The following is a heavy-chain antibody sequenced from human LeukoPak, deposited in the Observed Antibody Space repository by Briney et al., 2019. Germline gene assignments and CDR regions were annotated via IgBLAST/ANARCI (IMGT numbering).Heavy chain of an antibody. CDR1: GFTFSSYW. CDR3: ARDDRGYSGYDLTPLFDY. J-gene: IGHJ4*02. Sequence: PGGSLRLSCAASGFTFSSYWMSWVRQAPGKGLEWVANIKQDGSEKYYVDSVKGRFTISRDNAKNSLYLQMNSLRAEDTAVYYCARDDRGYSGYDLTPLFDYWGQGTLVTVSS. CDR2: IKQDGSEK. V-gene: IGHV3-7*01. D-gene: IGHD5-12*01.